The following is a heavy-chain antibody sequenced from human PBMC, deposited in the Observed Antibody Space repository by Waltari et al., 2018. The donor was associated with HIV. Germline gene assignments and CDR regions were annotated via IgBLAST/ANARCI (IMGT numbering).Heavy chain of an antibody. CDR3: ARGLDILTGHYHWFLDV. D-gene: IGHD3-9*01. J-gene: IGHJ2*01. CDR1: GGSITSGDYY. V-gene: IGHV4-61*02. CDR2: VYTSGSA. Sequence: VQLQESGPGLVKPSQTLSLTCTVSGGSITSGDYYWTWIRQPAGKGLEWIGRVYTSGSANYNPSLRSRVTMSLDTSKNQFSLKLTSVTAADTAVYYCARGLDILTGHYHWFLDVWGRDTLVTVSS.